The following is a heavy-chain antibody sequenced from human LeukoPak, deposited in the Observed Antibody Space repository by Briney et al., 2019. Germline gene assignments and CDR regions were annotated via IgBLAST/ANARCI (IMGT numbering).Heavy chain of an antibody. V-gene: IGHV1-69*13. D-gene: IGHD2-2*02. CDR3: ATRVVPAAINGGYFDY. CDR1: GGTFSSYA. Sequence: ASVKVSCKASGGTFSSYAISWVRQAPGQGLEWMGGIIPIFGTANYAQKFQGRVTITADESTSTAYMELSSLRSEDTAVYYCATRVVPAAINGGYFDYWGQGTLVTVSS. J-gene: IGHJ4*02. CDR2: IIPIFGTA.